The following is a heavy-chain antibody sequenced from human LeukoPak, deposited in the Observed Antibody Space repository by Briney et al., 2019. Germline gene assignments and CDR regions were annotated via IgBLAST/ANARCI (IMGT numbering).Heavy chain of an antibody. CDR2: IYNSGST. Sequence: SETLSLTCTVSGGSISSDYWSWIRQPPGKGLEWIGYIYNSGSTKYNPSLKSRVTTSVDTSKNQISLKLSSVTAADTAVYYCARVLGTVITPEEGFDIWGQGTLVTVSS. J-gene: IGHJ3*02. CDR1: GGSISSDY. V-gene: IGHV4-59*01. CDR3: ARVLGTVITPEEGFDI. D-gene: IGHD4-23*01.